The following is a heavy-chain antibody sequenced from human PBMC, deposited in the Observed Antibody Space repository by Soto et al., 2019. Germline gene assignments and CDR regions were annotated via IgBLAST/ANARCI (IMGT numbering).Heavy chain of an antibody. D-gene: IGHD1-1*01. J-gene: IGHJ4*02. CDR1: GFDFSDFH. CDR3: AANWNFGLNF. V-gene: IGHV3-11*03. CDR2: ISSSLGHT. Sequence: LRLSCVASGFDFSDFHISWVRQAPGKGLEWISYISSSLGHTDYAESVRGRFTISRDNAKSSVFLEMSDLRSDDTAVYYCAANWNFGLNFWGQGTLVTVSS.